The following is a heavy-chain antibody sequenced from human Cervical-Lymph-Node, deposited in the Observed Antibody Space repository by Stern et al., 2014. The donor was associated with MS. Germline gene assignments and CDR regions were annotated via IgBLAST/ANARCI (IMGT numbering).Heavy chain of an antibody. D-gene: IGHD2-2*01. CDR3: ARGDCGSTSCYSPLDV. CDR1: GYSFTTYW. Sequence: EVQLVESGAEVKKPGESLKISCKGSGYSFTTYWIGWVRQMPGKGLEWMGTINPGDSDTRYSPSFQGRVTISADKSINTAYLQWSSLKASDTAIYYCARGDCGSTSCYSPLDVWGQGTTVTVSS. V-gene: IGHV5-51*01. J-gene: IGHJ6*02. CDR2: INPGDSDT.